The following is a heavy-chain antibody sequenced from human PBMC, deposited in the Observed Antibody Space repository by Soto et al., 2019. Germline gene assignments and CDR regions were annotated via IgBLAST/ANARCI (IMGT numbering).Heavy chain of an antibody. J-gene: IGHJ4*02. V-gene: IGHV3-15*07. CDR3: ATRRADLPY. Sequence: EVQLVESGGDLAKPGGSLRLSCAVSGFTFSYAWMNWVRQAPGKGLEWVGRIKSKTDGGTTDYSAPGKGRITISRDDSRNMVFLQMSSLKTEDTAVDSCATRRADLPYWGPGTRVTVSS. CDR1: GFTFSYAW. CDR2: IKSKTDGGTT.